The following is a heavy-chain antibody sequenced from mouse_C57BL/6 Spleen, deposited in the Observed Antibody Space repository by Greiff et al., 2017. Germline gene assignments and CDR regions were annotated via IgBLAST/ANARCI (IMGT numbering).Heavy chain of an antibody. CDR3: ARETAQGRAMDY. CDR2: IYPRSGNT. D-gene: IGHD3-2*02. CDR1: GYTFTSYG. Sequence: QVQLKESGAELARPGASVKLSCKASGYTFTSYGISWVKQRTGQGLEWIGEIYPRSGNTYYNEKFKGKATLTADKSSSTAYMELRSLTSEDSAVYFCARETAQGRAMDYWGQGTSVTVSS. J-gene: IGHJ4*01. V-gene: IGHV1-81*01.